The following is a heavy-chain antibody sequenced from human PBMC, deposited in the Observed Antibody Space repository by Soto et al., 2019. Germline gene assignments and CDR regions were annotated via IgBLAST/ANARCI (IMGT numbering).Heavy chain of an antibody. CDR3: ARETVAGRTGFDY. Sequence: QVQLVQSGAEVKKPGASVKVSCKASGYTFTTYGISWVRQAPGQGLEWMGWINTYNGNTNYAQNLQGRVNMTTDTATSPAYMELRSLRSDDTAVYYCARETVAGRTGFDYWGQGTLVTVSS. V-gene: IGHV1-18*01. CDR2: INTYNGNT. J-gene: IGHJ4*02. D-gene: IGHD6-19*01. CDR1: GYTFTTYG.